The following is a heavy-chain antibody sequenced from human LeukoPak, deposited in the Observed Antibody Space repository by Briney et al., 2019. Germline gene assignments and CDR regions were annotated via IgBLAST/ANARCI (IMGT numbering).Heavy chain of an antibody. CDR1: GFTFSSYA. Sequence: GGSLRLSCAASGFTFSSYAMHWVRQAPGKGLEWVSAISGSGGSTYYADSVKGRFTISRDNSKNTLYLQMNSLRAEDTAVYYCAKAKYYDILTGYPLDYWGQGTLVTVSS. CDR2: ISGSGGST. D-gene: IGHD3-9*01. J-gene: IGHJ4*02. V-gene: IGHV3-23*01. CDR3: AKAKYYDILTGYPLDY.